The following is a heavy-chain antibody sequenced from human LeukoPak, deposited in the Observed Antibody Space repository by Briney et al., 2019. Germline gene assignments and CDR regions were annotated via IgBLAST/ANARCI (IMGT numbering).Heavy chain of an antibody. Sequence: PGGSLRLSCAASGFTFSDYYMSWIRQAPGKGLEWVSSISSSSSYIYYADSVKGRLTISRDNAKNSLYLQMNSLKTEDTALYFCTTSYSGNSWYDWFGPWGQGTLVTVSS. D-gene: IGHD6-13*01. V-gene: IGHV3-11*03. CDR3: TTSYSGNSWYDWFGP. J-gene: IGHJ5*02. CDR2: ISSSSSYI. CDR1: GFTFSDYY.